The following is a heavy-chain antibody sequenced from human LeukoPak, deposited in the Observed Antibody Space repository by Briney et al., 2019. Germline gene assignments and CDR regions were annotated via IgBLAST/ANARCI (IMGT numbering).Heavy chain of an antibody. D-gene: IGHD4-11*01. CDR1: GFTSSSYW. Sequence: GGSLRLSCAASGFTSSSYWMSWVRQAPGKGLEWVANIKQDGSEKYYVDSVKGRFTISRDNAKNSLYLQMNSLRAEDTAVYYCAGGLPQLDYWGQGTLVTVSS. J-gene: IGHJ4*02. V-gene: IGHV3-7*01. CDR3: AGGLPQLDY. CDR2: IKQDGSEK.